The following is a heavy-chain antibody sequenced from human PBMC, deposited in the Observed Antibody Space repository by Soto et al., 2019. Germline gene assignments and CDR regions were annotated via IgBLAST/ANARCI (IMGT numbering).Heavy chain of an antibody. CDR3: ARVPAGGITIFGVVILNYGMDV. CDR1: GYTFSGFY. Sequence: ASVKVSCKASGYTFSGFYMHWVRQAPGQGLEWMGWINPNSGGTKSAEKFQGRVTMTRDTSISTAYMELSSLRSEDTAVYYCARVPAGGITIFGVVILNYGMDVWGQGTTVTVSS. CDR2: INPNSGGT. V-gene: IGHV1-2*02. D-gene: IGHD3-3*01. J-gene: IGHJ6*02.